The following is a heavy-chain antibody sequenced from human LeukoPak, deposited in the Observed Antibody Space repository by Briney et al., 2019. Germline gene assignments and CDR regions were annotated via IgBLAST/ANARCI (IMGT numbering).Heavy chain of an antibody. D-gene: IGHD3-10*01. J-gene: IGHJ5*02. CDR2: INPESGGT. V-gene: IGHV1-2*02. CDR1: GYTFTGYF. Sequence: ASVKVSCKASGYTFTGYFIHWVRQAPGQGLERMGWINPESGGTNYQQKFQDRVTITRDTSITTPYMEMSRLRSDDTAVYYCARSMVVRGVMGNYFDPWGQGTLVTVSS. CDR3: ARSMVVRGVMGNYFDP.